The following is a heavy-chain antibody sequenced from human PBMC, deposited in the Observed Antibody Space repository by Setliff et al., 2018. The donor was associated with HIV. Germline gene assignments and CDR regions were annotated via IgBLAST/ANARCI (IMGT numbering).Heavy chain of an antibody. D-gene: IGHD3-22*01. J-gene: IGHJ6*02. CDR1: GGSISSDSYY. CDR3: ARQDQYDDSGYYVGFYGMDV. Sequence: SETLSLTCTVSGGSISSDSYYWTWIRQPAGKGLEWIGRIYTTGSTNYNPSLKSRVTISVDTSKNQFSLKLSSVTAADTAVYYCARQDQYDDSGYYVGFYGMDVWGQGTTVTSP. CDR2: IYTTGST. V-gene: IGHV4-61*02.